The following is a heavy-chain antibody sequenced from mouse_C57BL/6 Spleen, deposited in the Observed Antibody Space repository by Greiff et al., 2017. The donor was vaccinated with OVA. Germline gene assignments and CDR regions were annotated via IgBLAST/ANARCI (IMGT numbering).Heavy chain of an antibody. D-gene: IGHD2-3*01. CDR1: GFSFNTYA. V-gene: IGHV10-1*01. Sequence: DVMLVESGGGLVQPKGSLKLSCAASGFSFNTYAMNWVRQAPGQGLEWVARIRRKSNNYASYYADSVNARFTISRDYSQSMLFLQMNNLEAEDTAMYYCVEDGWFADWGQGTLVTVSA. CDR2: IRRKSNNYAS. CDR3: VEDGWFAD. J-gene: IGHJ3*01.